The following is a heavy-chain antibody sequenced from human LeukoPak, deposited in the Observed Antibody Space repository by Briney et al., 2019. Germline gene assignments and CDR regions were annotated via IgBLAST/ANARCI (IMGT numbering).Heavy chain of an antibody. CDR3: AKISTPIPAAGAMDN. CDR2: ISYDAYNK. J-gene: IGHJ4*02. Sequence: GRSLRLSCGASGFTFSTYGMHWVRQAPGKGLGWVAGISYDAYNKYYADSVKGRFTISRDNSKSTLYLQMNGLRAEDTAVYYCAKISTPIPAAGAMDNWGQGTLVTVSS. D-gene: IGHD6-13*01. V-gene: IGHV3-30*18. CDR1: GFTFSTYG.